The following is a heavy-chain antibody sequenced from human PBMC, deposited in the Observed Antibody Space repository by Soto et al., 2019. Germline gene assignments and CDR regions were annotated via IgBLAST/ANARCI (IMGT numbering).Heavy chain of an antibody. CDR2: MNPNSGNT. V-gene: IGHV1-8*01. J-gene: IGHJ6*02. CDR3: ARKYTVGYCRSTSCRSNYYYGMDV. D-gene: IGHD2-2*01. CDR1: GYTFTSYD. Sequence: ASVKVSCKASGYTFTSYDINWVRQATGQGLEWMGWMNPNSGNTGYAQKFQGRVTMTRNTSISTAYMELSSLRSEDTAVYYCARKYTVGYCRSTSCRSNYYYGMDVWGQGTTVTVSS.